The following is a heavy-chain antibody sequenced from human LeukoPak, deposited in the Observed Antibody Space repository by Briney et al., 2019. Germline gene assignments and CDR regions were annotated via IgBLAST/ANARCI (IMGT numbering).Heavy chain of an antibody. D-gene: IGHD3-10*01. Sequence: GGSLRLSCAASGFAFSRYEMNWVRQAPGKGLEWVSYISRSGDTIYFADSVKGRFTISRDNAKNSLYLQMSSLRAEDTAVYYCARDYASDYWGQGTLVTVSS. CDR1: GFAFSRYE. CDR2: ISRSGDTI. CDR3: ARDYASDY. V-gene: IGHV3-48*03. J-gene: IGHJ4*02.